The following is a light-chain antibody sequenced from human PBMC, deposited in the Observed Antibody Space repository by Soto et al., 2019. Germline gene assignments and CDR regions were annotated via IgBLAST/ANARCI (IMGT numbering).Light chain of an antibody. CDR3: GTWDSRLSGVL. J-gene: IGLJ2*01. CDR2: DTN. Sequence: QSVLTQPPSVSAAPGQTVTVSCSGNKSNVGRNYVSWYQQFPGTAPRLLMYDTNKRPSGMPGRFSGSKSGTSATLGITGLQTGDEAIYYCGTWDSRLSGVLFGGGTKLTVL. CDR1: KSNVGRNY. V-gene: IGLV1-51*01.